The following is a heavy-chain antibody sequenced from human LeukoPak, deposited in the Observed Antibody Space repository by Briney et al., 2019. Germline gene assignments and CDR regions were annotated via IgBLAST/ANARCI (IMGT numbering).Heavy chain of an antibody. CDR3: AREYQPSDAFDI. CDR2: INPNSGGT. J-gene: IGHJ3*02. Sequence: GESLKISCKGSGYSFTSYWIGWVRQAPGQGLEWMGWINPNSGGTNYAQKFQGRVTMTRDTSISTAYMELSRLRSDDTAVYYCAREYQPSDAFDIWGQGTMVTVSS. V-gene: IGHV1-2*02. CDR1: GYSFTSYW. D-gene: IGHD2-2*01.